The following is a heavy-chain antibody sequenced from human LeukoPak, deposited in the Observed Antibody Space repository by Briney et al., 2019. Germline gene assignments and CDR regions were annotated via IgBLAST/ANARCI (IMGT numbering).Heavy chain of an antibody. V-gene: IGHV4-39*01. CDR1: GGSISSSSYY. J-gene: IGHJ1*01. CDR2: IYYSGST. D-gene: IGHD3-22*01. Sequence: SETLSLTCTVSGGSISSSSYYWGWIRQPPGKGLEWIGSIYYSGSTYYNPSLKSRVTISVDTSKNQFSLKLSSVTAADTAVYYCASAYYDSRGYSFQHWGQGTLVTVSS. CDR3: ASAYYDSRGYSFQH.